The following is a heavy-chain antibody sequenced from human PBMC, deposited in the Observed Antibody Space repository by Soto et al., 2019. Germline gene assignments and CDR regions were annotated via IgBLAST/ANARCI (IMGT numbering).Heavy chain of an antibody. J-gene: IGHJ4*01. CDR3: VRGHMDLAIRPAAMFY. D-gene: IGHD2-2*03. V-gene: IGHV3-74*01. Sequence: EVLLVESGVGIAEPGESLRISCAASGFAFGSYWMHWVRQVPGKGLVWVSRIIHDGTDTDYADSVKGRFTISGDNARPTLYFQLDSLRAEGSAMYSGVRGHMDLAIRPAAMFYWGQGTLGAVSS. CDR2: IIHDGTDT. CDR1: GFAFGSYW.